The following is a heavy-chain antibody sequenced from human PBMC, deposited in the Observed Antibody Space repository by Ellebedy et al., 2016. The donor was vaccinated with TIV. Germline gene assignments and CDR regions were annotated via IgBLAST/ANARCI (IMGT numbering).Heavy chain of an antibody. CDR1: GFNFRSYW. CDR2: IYHSGST. J-gene: IGHJ4*02. V-gene: IGHV4-4*02. D-gene: IGHD3-9*01. CDR3: TRTSYDI. Sequence: MPGGSLRLSCATSGFNFRSYWMHWVRQAPGKGLEWIGEIYHSGSTKYNPSLKSRVTISLDKSKNQFSLKLTSVTAADTAVYYCTRTSYDIWGQGTLVTVSS.